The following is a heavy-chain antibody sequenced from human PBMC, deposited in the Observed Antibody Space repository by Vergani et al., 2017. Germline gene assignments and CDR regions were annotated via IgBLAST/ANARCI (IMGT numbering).Heavy chain of an antibody. V-gene: IGHV1-3*01. CDR2: INAGNGNT. Sequence: QLVQSGPEVKKPGASVKVSCKASGYTFTSYAMHWVRQAPGQRLEWMGWINAGNGNTKYSQKFQGRVTITRDTSASTAYMELSSLRSEDTAVYYCARERNQQEYYFDYWGQGTLVTVSS. D-gene: IGHD2-2*01. J-gene: IGHJ4*02. CDR3: ARERNQQEYYFDY. CDR1: GYTFTSYA.